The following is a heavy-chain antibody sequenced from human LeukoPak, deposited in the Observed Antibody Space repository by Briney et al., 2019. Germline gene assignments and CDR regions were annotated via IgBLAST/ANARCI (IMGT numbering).Heavy chain of an antibody. CDR2: IYHSGNT. CDR1: GDSISSYY. V-gene: IGHV4-59*08. Sequence: SETLSLTCTVSGDSISSYYWSWIRQPPGKGLEWIGYIYHSGNTNSNPSLKSRVTISVDTTKNQFSLKLSSVTAADTAVYYCARSIIVVVAAGALDIWDQGTMVTVSS. J-gene: IGHJ3*02. D-gene: IGHD2-21*02. CDR3: ARSIIVVVAAGALDI.